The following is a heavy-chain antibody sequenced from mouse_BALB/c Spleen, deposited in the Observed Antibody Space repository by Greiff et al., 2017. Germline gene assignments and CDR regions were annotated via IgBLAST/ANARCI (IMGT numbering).Heavy chain of an antibody. CDR1: GYTFTDYN. V-gene: IGHV1-18*01. CDR3: ARSLWLRNYAMDY. D-gene: IGHD2-2*01. J-gene: IGHJ4*01. CDR2: INPNNGGT. Sequence: VQLQQSGPELVKPGASVKIPCKASGYTFTDYNMDWVKQSHGKSLEWIGDINPNNGGTIYNQKFKGKATLTVDKSSSTAYMELRSLTSEDTAVYYCARSLWLRNYAMDYWGQGTSVTVSS.